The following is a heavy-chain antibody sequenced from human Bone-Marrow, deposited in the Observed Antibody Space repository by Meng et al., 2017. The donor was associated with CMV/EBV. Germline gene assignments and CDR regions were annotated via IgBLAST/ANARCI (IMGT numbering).Heavy chain of an antibody. J-gene: IGHJ6*02. Sequence: SVKVSCKASGYIFTGYYMHWVRQAPGQGLEWMGWINPNSGGTNYAQKFQGRVTMTRDTAISTAYMELSRLRSEDTAAYYCARVVPASIPHYYYGMDVWGQGTTVTVSS. CDR1: GYIFTGYY. V-gene: IGHV1-2*02. CDR3: ARVVPASIPHYYYGMDV. D-gene: IGHD2-2*01. CDR2: INPNSGGT.